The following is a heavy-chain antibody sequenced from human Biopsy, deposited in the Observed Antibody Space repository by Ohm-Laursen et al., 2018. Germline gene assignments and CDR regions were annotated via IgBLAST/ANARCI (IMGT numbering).Heavy chain of an antibody. V-gene: IGHV3-11*01. CDR2: ISSGGSTI. CDR1: GFTFSNYQ. CDR3: GRSYGIMAAPVHL. J-gene: IGHJ4*01. Sequence: GSLRLSCSASGFTFSNYQMSWIRQTPGKGLEWVSHISSGGSTIVHADSVKGRFTISRDDAKGSLYLQMTNLRAEDTAVYYCGRSYGIMAAPVHLWGQGTLATVSS. D-gene: IGHD3-16*01.